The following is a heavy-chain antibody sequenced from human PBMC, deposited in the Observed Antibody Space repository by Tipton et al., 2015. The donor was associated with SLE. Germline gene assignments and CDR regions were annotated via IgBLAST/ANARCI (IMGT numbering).Heavy chain of an antibody. Sequence: TLSLTCAVYGGSFSGYYWSWIRQPPGKGLEWIGEINHSGSTNYNPSLKSRVTIPVDTSKNQFSLKLSSVTAADTAVYYCARGGRDPLGYWGQGTLVTVSS. D-gene: IGHD2-21*02. CDR2: INHSGST. CDR1: GGSFSGYY. CDR3: ARGGRDPLGY. V-gene: IGHV4-34*01. J-gene: IGHJ4*02.